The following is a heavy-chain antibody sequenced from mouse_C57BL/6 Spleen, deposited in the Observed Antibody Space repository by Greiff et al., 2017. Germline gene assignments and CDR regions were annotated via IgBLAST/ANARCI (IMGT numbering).Heavy chain of an antibody. V-gene: IGHV5-4*01. CDR3: ARDGYYGSKDY. Sequence: EVKLMESGGGLVKPGGSLKLSCAASGFTFSSYAMSWVRQTPEKRLEWVATISDGGSYTYYPDNVKGRFTISRDNAKNNLYLQMSHLKSEDTAMYYCARDGYYGSKDYWGQGTSVTVSS. CDR1: GFTFSSYA. J-gene: IGHJ4*01. CDR2: ISDGGSYT. D-gene: IGHD1-1*01.